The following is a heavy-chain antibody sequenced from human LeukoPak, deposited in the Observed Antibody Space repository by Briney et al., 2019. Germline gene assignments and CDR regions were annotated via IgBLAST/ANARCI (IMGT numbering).Heavy chain of an antibody. J-gene: IGHJ5*02. D-gene: IGHD2-2*01. CDR2: IYYSGST. CDR3: ARVVVVPANWFDP. CDR1: GGSISSGGYH. Sequence: SETLSLTCTVSGGSISSGGYHWSWIRQHPGKGLEWIGYIYYSGSTHYNPSLKSRVTISVDTSKNQFSLKLSSVTAADTAVYYCARVVVVPANWFDPWGQGTLVTVSS. V-gene: IGHV4-31*03.